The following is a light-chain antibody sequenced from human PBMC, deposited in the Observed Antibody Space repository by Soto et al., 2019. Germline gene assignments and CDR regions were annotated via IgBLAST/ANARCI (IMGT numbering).Light chain of an antibody. J-gene: IGLJ1*01. CDR3: SSYTRSTNYV. CDR2: EVS. Sequence: QSALTQPASVSGSPGQTITISCTGTRTDIGGYNLVSWYQHHPGKAPKLLIHEVSNRPSGISNRFSGSKSDNMASLTISGLQAEDEADYYCSSYTRSTNYVLGTGIK. CDR1: RTDIGGYNL. V-gene: IGLV2-14*01.